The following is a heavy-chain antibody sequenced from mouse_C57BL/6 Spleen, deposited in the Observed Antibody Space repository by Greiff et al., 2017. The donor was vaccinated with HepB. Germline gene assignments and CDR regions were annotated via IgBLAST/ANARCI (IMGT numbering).Heavy chain of an antibody. D-gene: IGHD2-10*02. CDR1: GYTFTDYY. CDR3: ARGYGNYPWFAY. J-gene: IGHJ3*01. CDR2: INPNNGGT. Sequence: EVKLQQSGPELVKPGASVKISCKASGYTFTDYYMNWVKQSHGKSLEWIGDINPNNGGTSYNQKFKGKATLTVDKSSSTAYMELRSLTSEDSAVYYCARGYGNYPWFAYWGQGTLVTVSA. V-gene: IGHV1-26*01.